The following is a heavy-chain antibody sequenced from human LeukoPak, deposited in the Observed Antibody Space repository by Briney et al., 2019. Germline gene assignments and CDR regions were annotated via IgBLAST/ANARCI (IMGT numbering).Heavy chain of an antibody. CDR2: ISWNSGSI. CDR1: GFSFDDYA. CDR3: AKDISSAPAVFDY. Sequence: GRSLRLSYAAAGFSFDDYAMHSVRLAAGEGLGWLSGISWNSGSIGYADSVKGRFTISRDNAKNSLYLQMNSLRAEDTALYYCAKDISSAPAVFDYWGQGTLVTVSS. D-gene: IGHD6-6*01. J-gene: IGHJ4*02. V-gene: IGHV3-9*01.